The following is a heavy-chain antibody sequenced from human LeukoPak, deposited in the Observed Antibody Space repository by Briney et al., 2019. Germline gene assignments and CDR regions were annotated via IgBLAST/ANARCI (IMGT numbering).Heavy chain of an antibody. Sequence: EASVKVSCKASGGTFSSYAISWVRQAPGQGLEWMGGIIPIFGTANYAQKFQGRVTITTDESTSTAYMELSSLRSEDTAVYYCARDFTHLYSGYAYNWFDPRGQGTLVTVSS. CDR2: IIPIFGTA. J-gene: IGHJ5*02. D-gene: IGHD5-12*01. CDR1: GGTFSSYA. V-gene: IGHV1-69*05. CDR3: ARDFTHLYSGYAYNWFDP.